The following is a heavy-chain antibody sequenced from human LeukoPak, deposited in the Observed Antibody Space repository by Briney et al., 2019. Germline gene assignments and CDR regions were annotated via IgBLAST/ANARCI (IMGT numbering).Heavy chain of an antibody. V-gene: IGHV3-23*01. CDR2: ISGSGGST. Sequence: GGSLRLSCAASEFSVGSNYMTWVRQAPGKGLEWVSAISGSGGSTYYADSVKGRFTISRDNSKNTLYLQMNSLRVEDTAVYYCAKDRGIISDYWGQGTLVTVSS. CDR1: EFSVGSNY. J-gene: IGHJ4*02. D-gene: IGHD3-10*01. CDR3: AKDRGIISDY.